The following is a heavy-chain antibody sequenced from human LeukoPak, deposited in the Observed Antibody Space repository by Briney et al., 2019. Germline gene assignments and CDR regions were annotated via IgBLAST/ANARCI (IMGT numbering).Heavy chain of an antibody. CDR3: AREPLNAYYYGSGYGGSAYDAFDI. V-gene: IGHV3-48*04. Sequence: GGSLRLSCAASGFTFSSYGMHWVRQAPGKGLEWVSYISSSGSTICYADSVKGRFTISRDNAKNSLYLQMNSLRAEDTAVYYCAREPLNAYYYGSGYGGSAYDAFDIWGQGTMVTVSS. J-gene: IGHJ3*02. CDR1: GFTFSSYG. D-gene: IGHD3-10*01. CDR2: ISSSGSTI.